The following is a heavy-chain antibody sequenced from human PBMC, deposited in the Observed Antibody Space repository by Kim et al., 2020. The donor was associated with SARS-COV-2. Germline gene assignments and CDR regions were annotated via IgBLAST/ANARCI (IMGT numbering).Heavy chain of an antibody. V-gene: IGHV3-48*03. CDR2: ISSSGSTI. Sequence: GGSLRLSCAASGFTFSSYEMNWVRQAPGKGLEWVSYISSSGSTIYYADSVKGRFTISRDNAKNSLYLQMNSLRAEDTAVYYCARDISRITMVRATRGYWGQGTLVTVSS. CDR1: GFTFSSYE. J-gene: IGHJ4*02. D-gene: IGHD3-10*01. CDR3: ARDISRITMVRATRGY.